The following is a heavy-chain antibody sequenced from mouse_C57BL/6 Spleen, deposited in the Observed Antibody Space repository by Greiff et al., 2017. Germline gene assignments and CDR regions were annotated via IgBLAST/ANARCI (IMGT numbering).Heavy chain of an antibody. V-gene: IGHV1-69*01. CDR2: IDPSDSYT. CDR1: GYTFTSYW. J-gene: IGHJ2*01. Sequence: VQLQQPGAELVMPGASVKLSCKASGYTFTSYWMHWVKQRPGQGLEWIGEIDPSDSYTNYNQKFKGKFTLTVDKSSSTAYMQLSSLTSEDSAVYYCARSPAQATGSYYFDYWGQGTTLTVSS. D-gene: IGHD3-2*02. CDR3: ARSPAQATGSYYFDY.